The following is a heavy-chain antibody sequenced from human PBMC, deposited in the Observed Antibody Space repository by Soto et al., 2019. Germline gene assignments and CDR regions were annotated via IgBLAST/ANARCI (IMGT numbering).Heavy chain of an antibody. Sequence: SETLSLTCTVSGGSISSSSYYWGWIRQPPGKGLEWIGSIYYSGRTYYNTSLKSQVTKSVDTSKNQLSLKLSSVTAANTAVYYFARTRAVWFDPWGQGTLVTVS. J-gene: IGHJ5*02. CDR2: IYYSGRT. CDR3: ARTRAVWFDP. CDR1: GGSISSSSYY. D-gene: IGHD6-19*01. V-gene: IGHV4-39*01.